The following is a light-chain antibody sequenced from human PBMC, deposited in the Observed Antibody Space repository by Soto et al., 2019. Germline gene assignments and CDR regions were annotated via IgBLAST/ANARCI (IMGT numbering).Light chain of an antibody. CDR1: NNGSKS. CDR3: QVWDSSSDHVV. CDR2: DDS. Sequence: SYELTQPPSVSVAPGQTARITCGGNNNGSKSVHWYQQKPGQAPVLVVYDDSDRPSGIPGRFSGSNSGNTATLTISRVEAGDEAEYYCQVWDSSSDHVVFGGGTQLTVL. J-gene: IGLJ2*01. V-gene: IGLV3-21*02.